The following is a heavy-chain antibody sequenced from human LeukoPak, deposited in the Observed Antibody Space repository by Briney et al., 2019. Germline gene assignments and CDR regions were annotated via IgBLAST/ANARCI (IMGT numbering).Heavy chain of an antibody. CDR2: IYHSGST. Sequence: SETLSLTCTVSGGSIRGNYWSWIRQPPGKGLEWIGYIYHSGSTNYNPSLNSRVTISVDTSKNEFSLKLSSVTAADTAVYYCARVMGDGYKRAFDYWGQGTLVTVSS. D-gene: IGHD5-24*01. J-gene: IGHJ4*02. CDR3: ARVMGDGYKRAFDY. CDR1: GGSIRGNY. V-gene: IGHV4-59*01.